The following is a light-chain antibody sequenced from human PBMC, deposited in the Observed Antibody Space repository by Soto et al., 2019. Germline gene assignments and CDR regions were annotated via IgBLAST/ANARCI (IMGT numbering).Light chain of an antibody. J-gene: IGLJ2*01. CDR2: DNN. CDR3: QSFDSSLSVVV. CDR1: SSNIGAGYA. V-gene: IGLV1-40*01. Sequence: QPVLTQPPSVSGAPGQRITISCTGSSSNIGAGYAVHWYQHLPGTAHKLLIFDNNNRTSGVPDRFSGSKSGTSASLAITGLKAEDEADYYCQSFDSSLSVVVFGGGTKVTVL.